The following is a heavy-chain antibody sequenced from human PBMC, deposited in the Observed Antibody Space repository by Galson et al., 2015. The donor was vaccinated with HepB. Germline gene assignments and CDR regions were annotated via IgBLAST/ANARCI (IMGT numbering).Heavy chain of an antibody. D-gene: IGHD6-13*01. CDR2: IWYDGSNK. CDR1: GFTFSSYG. Sequence: SLRLSCAASGFTFSSYGMHWVRQAPGKGLEWVAVIWYDGSNKYYADSVKGRFTISRDNSKNTLYLQMNSLRAEDTAVYYCARATAPGIAAAGTPLDYWGQGTLVTVSS. CDR3: ARATAPGIAAAGTPLDY. V-gene: IGHV3-33*01. J-gene: IGHJ4*02.